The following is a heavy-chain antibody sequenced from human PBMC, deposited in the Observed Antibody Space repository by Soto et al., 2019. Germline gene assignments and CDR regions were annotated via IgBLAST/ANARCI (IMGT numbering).Heavy chain of an antibody. CDR2: ISKDGSHK. CDR3: ARSRSGAVADSFDF. D-gene: IGHD3-10*01. J-gene: IGHJ4*02. V-gene: IGHV3-30*04. CDR1: GFSFSRYA. Sequence: GGSLRLSCAASGFSFSRYAIHWVRQAPGKGLEWVAVISKDGSHKYYLDSVKGRFTISRDNSENILYLQMNSLRDEDTAVYYCARSRSGAVADSFDFWGQGTLVTVSS.